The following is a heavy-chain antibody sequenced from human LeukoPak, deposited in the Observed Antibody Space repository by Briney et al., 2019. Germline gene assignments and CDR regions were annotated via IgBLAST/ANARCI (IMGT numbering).Heavy chain of an antibody. D-gene: IGHD3-3*01. CDR2: ISAYNGNT. Sequence: ASVKVSCKACGYTFTSYGISWVRQAPGQGLEWMGWISAYNGNTNYAQKLQGRVTMTTDTSTSTAYMELRSLRSDDTAVYYCARGLGYDFWSGYSPGYYFDYWGQGTLVTVSS. CDR1: GYTFTSYG. J-gene: IGHJ4*02. CDR3: ARGLGYDFWSGYSPGYYFDY. V-gene: IGHV1-18*01.